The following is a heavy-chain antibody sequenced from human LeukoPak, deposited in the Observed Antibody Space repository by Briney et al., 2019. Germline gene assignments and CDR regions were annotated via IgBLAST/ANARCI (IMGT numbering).Heavy chain of an antibody. Sequence: SETLSLTCNVSGGSIRGYYWSWIRQPPGKGLEWIGYIYSSGSTNYNPSLKSRVTMSVDTSKNQFSLKVSSVTAADTAVYYCARDQEGRSCSGGTCYLGWSFDLWGRGTLVTVSS. D-gene: IGHD2-15*01. CDR3: ARDQEGRSCSGGTCYLGWSFDL. J-gene: IGHJ2*01. CDR2: IYSSGST. CDR1: GGSIRGYY. V-gene: IGHV4-59*01.